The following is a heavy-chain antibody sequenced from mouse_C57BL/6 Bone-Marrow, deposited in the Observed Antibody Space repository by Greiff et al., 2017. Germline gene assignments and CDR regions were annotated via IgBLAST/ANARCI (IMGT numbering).Heavy chain of an antibody. CDR3: ARRVYYDYDGFAY. CDR2: ISSGGSYT. Sequence: DVKLQESGGDLVKPGGSLKLSCAASGFTFSSYGMSWVRQTPDKRLEWVATISSGGSYTYYPDSVKGRFTISRDNAKNTLYLQMSSLKSEDTAMYYCARRVYYDYDGFAYWGQGTLVTVSA. CDR1: GFTFSSYG. V-gene: IGHV5-6*02. D-gene: IGHD2-4*01. J-gene: IGHJ3*01.